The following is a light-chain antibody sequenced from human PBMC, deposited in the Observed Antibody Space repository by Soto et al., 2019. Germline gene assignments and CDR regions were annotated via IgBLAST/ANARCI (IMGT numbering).Light chain of an antibody. J-gene: IGKJ1*01. CDR1: QSLMSCY. V-gene: IGKV3-20*02. CDR2: GES. CDR3: QQPDTFPRT. Sequence: EIVLTQSPSTLSLSKGDRDTISCRSSQSLMSCYLAWYQQKPVLAASVLVYGESSRDTGIPARFSGSGSGTKLTLPLSSLLREDFAADYCQQPDTFPRTFGQGTKVDIK.